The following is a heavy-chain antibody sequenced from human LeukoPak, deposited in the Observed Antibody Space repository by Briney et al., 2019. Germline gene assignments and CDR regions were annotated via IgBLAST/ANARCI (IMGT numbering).Heavy chain of an antibody. Sequence: AAVKDSCMASGYSLIAFFIHWVRPAPGRGLEWMGWIHPRSGDTRYAQKFQARVNMARDTSIGTVYMDLSSLGSGDTAVYYCARDGEYGTGSYYRGSFDYWGQGILVTVSS. CDR2: IHPRSGDT. D-gene: IGHD3-10*01. CDR3: ARDGEYGTGSYYRGSFDY. V-gene: IGHV1-2*02. J-gene: IGHJ4*02. CDR1: GYSLIAFF.